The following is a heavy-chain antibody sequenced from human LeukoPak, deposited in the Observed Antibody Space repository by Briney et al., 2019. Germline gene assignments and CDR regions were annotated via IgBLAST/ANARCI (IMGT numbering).Heavy chain of an antibody. V-gene: IGHV3-23*01. D-gene: IGHD3-22*01. CDR2: ISGSGGST. J-gene: IGHJ4*02. CDR3: ATVEHATVYYDSSGYYDD. CDR1: GFTFSSYA. Sequence: GGSLRLSCAASGFTFSSYAMSWVRQAPGKGLEWVSAISGSGGSTYYADSVKGRFTISRDNSKNTVNLQMNSLRAEDSAKLSSATVEHATVYYDSSGYYDDWGQGTLVTVSS.